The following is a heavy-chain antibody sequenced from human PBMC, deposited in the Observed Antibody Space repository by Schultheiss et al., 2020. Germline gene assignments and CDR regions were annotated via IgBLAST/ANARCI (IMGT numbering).Heavy chain of an antibody. V-gene: IGHV4-59*12. Sequence: SETLSLTCTVSGGSISSYYWSWIRQPPGKGLEWIGYIYYSGSTYYNPSLKSRVTISVDTSKNQFSLKLSSVTAADTAVYYCARNPTRLFDYWGQGTLVTVSS. CDR1: GGSISSYY. J-gene: IGHJ4*02. CDR2: IYYSGST. CDR3: ARNPTRLFDY.